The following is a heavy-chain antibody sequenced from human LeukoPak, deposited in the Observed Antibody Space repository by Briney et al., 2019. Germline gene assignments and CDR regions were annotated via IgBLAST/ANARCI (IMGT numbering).Heavy chain of an antibody. V-gene: IGHV1-2*02. D-gene: IGHD1-26*01. CDR1: GYTFTDYY. CDR2: INPKSGVT. CDR3: ARMGVEGSFSYYHMDV. J-gene: IGHJ6*03. Sequence: ASVKVSCKSSGYTFTDYYMHWVRQAPGQGLEWMGWINPKSGVTNYARKFQGRVTMTRDTSISTSYMELSRLRSDDTAVYYCARMGVEGSFSYYHMDVWGKGTTVTISS.